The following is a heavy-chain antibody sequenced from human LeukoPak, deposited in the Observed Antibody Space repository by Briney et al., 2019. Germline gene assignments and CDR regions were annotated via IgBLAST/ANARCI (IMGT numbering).Heavy chain of an antibody. Sequence: ASVKVSCKASGYTFTGYYMHWVRQAPGQGLEWMGWINPNSGGTNYAQKFQGRVTMTRDTSISTAYMELSRLRSDDTAVYYCARDLFPSGSLYYYYMDVWGKGTTVTISS. D-gene: IGHD3-10*01. V-gene: IGHV1-2*02. J-gene: IGHJ6*03. CDR1: GYTFTGYY. CDR2: INPNSGGT. CDR3: ARDLFPSGSLYYYYMDV.